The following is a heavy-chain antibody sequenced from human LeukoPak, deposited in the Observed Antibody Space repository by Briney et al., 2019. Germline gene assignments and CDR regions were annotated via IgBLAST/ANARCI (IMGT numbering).Heavy chain of an antibody. Sequence: PGGSLRLSCAASGFTFGDYAMHWVRHAPGKSLEWVSLINWDGGDTYYADSVKGRFTISRDNSKNSLYLQMNSLRAEDTALYYCAKGARRLGQVAWGIFDYWGQGTLVTVSS. V-gene: IGHV3-43D*03. D-gene: IGHD3-16*01. CDR1: GFTFGDYA. J-gene: IGHJ4*02. CDR3: AKGARRLGQVAWGIFDY. CDR2: INWDGGDT.